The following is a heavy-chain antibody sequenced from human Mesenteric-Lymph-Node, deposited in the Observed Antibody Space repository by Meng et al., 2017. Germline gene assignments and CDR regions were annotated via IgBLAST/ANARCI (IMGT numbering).Heavy chain of an antibody. D-gene: IGHD6-19*01. CDR2: IGSSGFT. V-gene: IGHV4-39*01. J-gene: IGHJ5*02. Sequence: QRLRWGSVPVPLNPWEALSLTCSASGGSISTSGSYWGWIRQPPGKGLDGIGSIGSSGFTYYTPSLKSRVTVSIDTSRNQFSLWLTSVTAADTAVYYCVRSSGWVKTGFDPWGQGTLVTVSS. CDR3: VRSSGWVKTGFDP. CDR1: GGSISTSGSY.